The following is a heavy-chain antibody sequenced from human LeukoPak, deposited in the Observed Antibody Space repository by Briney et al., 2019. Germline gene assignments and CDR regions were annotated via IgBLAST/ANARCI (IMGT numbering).Heavy chain of an antibody. V-gene: IGHV3-30-3*01. D-gene: IGHD3-9*01. CDR3: ARVRGLTGVLRYFDWSAGGNWFGP. Sequence: GGSLRLSCAASGFIFSDHYMDWVRQAPGKGLEWVAVISYDGSNKYYADSVKGRFTISRDNSKNTLYLQMNSLRAEDTAVYYCARVRGLTGVLRYFDWSAGGNWFGPWGQGTLVTVSS. CDR2: ISYDGSNK. J-gene: IGHJ5*02. CDR1: GFIFSDHY.